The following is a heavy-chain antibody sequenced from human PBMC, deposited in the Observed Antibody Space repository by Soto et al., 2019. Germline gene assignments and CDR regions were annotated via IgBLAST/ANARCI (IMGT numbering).Heavy chain of an antibody. CDR3: GKVLVGATGHTDSDS. J-gene: IGHJ4*02. Sequence: SETLSLTCTVSGGSIYMSGYYWGWIRQPPGRGLEWIGNIDYNGVTYSNPSLKSRVTISRDTSKNQFSLKLTSVTAADTALYYCGKVLVGATGHTDSDSWGPGTLVTVSS. D-gene: IGHD2-15*01. CDR1: GGSIYMSGYY. V-gene: IGHV4-39*01. CDR2: IDYNGVT.